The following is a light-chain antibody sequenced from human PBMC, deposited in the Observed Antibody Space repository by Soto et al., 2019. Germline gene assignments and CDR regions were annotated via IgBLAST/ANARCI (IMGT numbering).Light chain of an antibody. J-gene: IGLJ1*01. CDR3: AAWDDSLSGYV. CDR1: SSNIGSNY. CDR2: KNN. Sequence: QSVLTQPPSASGTPGQRVTISCSGSSSNIGSNYVYWYQQLPGTAPKLLIYKNNQRPSVVPDRFSGSKSGTSASLAISGLRSDDEADYYCAAWDDSLSGYVFGAGTKLTVL. V-gene: IGLV1-47*01.